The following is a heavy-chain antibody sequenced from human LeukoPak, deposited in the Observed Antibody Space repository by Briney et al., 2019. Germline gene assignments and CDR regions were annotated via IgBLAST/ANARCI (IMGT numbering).Heavy chain of an antibody. J-gene: IGHJ4*02. CDR1: GFTFSSDS. CDR2: ISSSSSYI. CDR3: ARGGTSVDY. Sequence: GGSLRLSCAASGFTFSSDSMSWVGQARGKGLEWVSSISSSSSYIYYADSVKGRFTISRDNAKNSLYLQMNSLRAEDTAVYYCARGGTSVDYWGQGTLVTVSS. V-gene: IGHV3-21*01.